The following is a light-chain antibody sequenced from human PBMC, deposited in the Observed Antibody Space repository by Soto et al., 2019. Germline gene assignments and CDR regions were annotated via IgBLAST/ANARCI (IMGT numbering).Light chain of an antibody. Sequence: QLVLTQSPSASASLGASVKLTCTLSSGHSSYAIAWHQQQPEKGPRFLMKLNSDGSHSKGDGIPDRFSGSSSGAERYLTISGLQSEDEADYYCQTWGTGVVLGGGNKLTVL. CDR1: SGHSSYA. CDR2: LNSDGSH. CDR3: QTWGTGVV. V-gene: IGLV4-69*01. J-gene: IGLJ2*01.